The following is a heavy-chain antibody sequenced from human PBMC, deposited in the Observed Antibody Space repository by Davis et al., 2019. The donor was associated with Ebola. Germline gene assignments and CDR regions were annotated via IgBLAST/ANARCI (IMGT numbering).Heavy chain of an antibody. D-gene: IGHD2-2*01. CDR1: GFTFSRYS. CDR2: ISSSSSYI. CDR3: LGKVPAANYYDYGMDV. J-gene: IGHJ6*02. V-gene: IGHV3-21*01. Sequence: GESLKISCAASGFTFSRYSMNWVRQAPGKGLEWVSSISSSSSYIYYADSVKGRFTISRDNAKNSLYLQMNSLKAEDTAVYYCLGKVPAANYYDYGMDVWGQGTTVTVSS.